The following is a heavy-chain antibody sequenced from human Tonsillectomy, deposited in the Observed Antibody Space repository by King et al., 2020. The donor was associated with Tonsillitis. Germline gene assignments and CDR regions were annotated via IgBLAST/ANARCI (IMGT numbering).Heavy chain of an antibody. CDR2: IYPGDSDT. J-gene: IGHJ4*02. D-gene: IGHD2-21*02. Sequence: QLVQSGAEVKKPGESLKISCKGSGYSFTSYWIGWVRQMPGKGLEWMGIIYPGDSDTRYSPSFQGQFTISADKSLSTAYLQWSSLKASDTAMYYCARPRHCGGDCYSHYYFDYWGQGTLVTVSS. CDR3: ARPRHCGGDCYSHYYFDY. CDR1: GYSFTSYW. V-gene: IGHV5-51*01.